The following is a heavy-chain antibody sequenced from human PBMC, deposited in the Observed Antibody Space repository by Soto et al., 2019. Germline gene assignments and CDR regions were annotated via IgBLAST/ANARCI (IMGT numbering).Heavy chain of an antibody. V-gene: IGHV3-48*02. CDR1: GFTFSSYS. CDR2: ISSSSSTI. D-gene: IGHD1-26*01. J-gene: IGHJ6*03. Sequence: GESLKISCAASGFTFSSYSMNWVRQAPGKGLEWVSYISSSSSTIYYADSVKGRFTISRDNAKNSLYLQMNSLRDEDTAVYYCARAEWGGSYYYYYYMDVWGKGTTVTVSS. CDR3: ARAEWGGSYYYYYYMDV.